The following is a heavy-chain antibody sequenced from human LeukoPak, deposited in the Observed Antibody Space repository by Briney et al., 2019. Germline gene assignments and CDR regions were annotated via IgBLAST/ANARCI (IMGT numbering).Heavy chain of an antibody. D-gene: IGHD3-3*01. CDR2: ISSSSSTI. J-gene: IGHJ5*02. CDR1: GFTFSSYS. V-gene: IGHV3-48*01. CDR3: ARTITISQAA. Sequence: GGSLRLSCAASGFTFSSYSMNWVRQAPGKWLEWVSYISSSSSTIYYADSVKGRFTISRDNAKNSLYLQMNSLRAEDTAVYYCARTITISQAAWGQGTLVTVSS.